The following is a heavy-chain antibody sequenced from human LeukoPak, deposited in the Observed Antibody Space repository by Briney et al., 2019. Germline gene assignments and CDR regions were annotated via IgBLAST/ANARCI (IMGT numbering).Heavy chain of an antibody. CDR2: IYHSGST. V-gene: IGHV4-4*02. CDR3: ASRSSGWYFEN. CDR1: GDSISSSNW. J-gene: IGHJ4*02. D-gene: IGHD6-19*01. Sequence: SETLSLTCTVSGDSISSSNWWNWVRQPPGKGLEWIGEIYHSGSTHYNPSLKSRITISVDKSKNQFSLKLSSVTAADTAVYYCASRSSGWYFENWGQGTLVTVSS.